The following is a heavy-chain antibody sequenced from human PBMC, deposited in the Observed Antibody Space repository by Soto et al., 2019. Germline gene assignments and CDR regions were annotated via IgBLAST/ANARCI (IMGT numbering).Heavy chain of an antibody. Sequence: ASVKVSCKASGHTFTSYAMHWVRQAPGQRLEWMGWINAGNGNTKYSQKFQGRVTITRDTPASTAYMELSSLRSEDTAVYYCASDGRDSSGYYYWGQGTLVTVS. J-gene: IGHJ4*02. D-gene: IGHD3-22*01. V-gene: IGHV1-3*01. CDR3: ASDGRDSSGYYY. CDR1: GHTFTSYA. CDR2: INAGNGNT.